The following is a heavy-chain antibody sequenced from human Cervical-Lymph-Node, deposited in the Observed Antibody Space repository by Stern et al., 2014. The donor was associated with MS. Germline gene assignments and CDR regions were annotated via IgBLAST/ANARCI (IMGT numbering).Heavy chain of an antibody. CDR1: GYTFTGYY. J-gene: IGHJ4*02. CDR2: INPNSGGT. D-gene: IGHD6-19*01. CDR3: ARAAAGAVAGRRSFDY. V-gene: IGHV1-2*02. Sequence: QVQLVQSGAEVKKPGASVKVSCKASGYTFTGYYMHWVRQAPGQGLEWMGWINPNSGGTNYARTFPGRCTMTRGTSLRTAYMELSRLRSDDTAVYYGARAAAGAVAGRRSFDYWGQGTLVTVSS.